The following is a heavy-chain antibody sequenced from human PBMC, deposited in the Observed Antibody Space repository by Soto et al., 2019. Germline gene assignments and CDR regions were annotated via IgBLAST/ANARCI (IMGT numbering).Heavy chain of an antibody. CDR3: AREGDAFGAPFDY. V-gene: IGHV4-30-4*01. CDR1: GVSTSSGDYF. D-gene: IGHD3-10*01. Sequence: QVQLQESGPGLVKPSQTLSLTCTVSGVSTSSGDYFWSWIRQPPGKGLEWIGYIHYPGSTHYNPSLKSRVTXSXDAXKNQFSLKLSSVTAADTAVYYCAREGDAFGAPFDYWGQGTLVTVSS. CDR2: IHYPGST. J-gene: IGHJ4*02.